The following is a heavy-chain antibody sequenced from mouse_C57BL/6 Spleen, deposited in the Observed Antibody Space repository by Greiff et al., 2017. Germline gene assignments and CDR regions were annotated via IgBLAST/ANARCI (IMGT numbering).Heavy chain of an antibody. V-gene: IGHV14-4*01. D-gene: IGHD3-2*02. J-gene: IGHJ4*01. CDR3: TYSSDTYAMDY. CDR1: GFNIKDDY. Sequence: EVQLQQSGAELVRPGASVKLSCTASGFNIKDDYMHWVKQRPEQGLEWIGWIDPENGDTEYASKFQGKATITADTSSNTAYLQLSSLTSEDTAVYYCTYSSDTYAMDYWGQGTSVTVSS. CDR2: IDPENGDT.